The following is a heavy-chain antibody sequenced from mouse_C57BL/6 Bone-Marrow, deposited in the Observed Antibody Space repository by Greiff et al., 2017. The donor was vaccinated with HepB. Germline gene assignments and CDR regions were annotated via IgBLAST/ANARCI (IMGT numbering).Heavy chain of an antibody. CDR1: GYTFTDYN. CDR2: INPNNGGT. V-gene: IGHV1-18*01. J-gene: IGHJ3*01. CDR3: ARSHDYDVGAWFAY. D-gene: IGHD2-4*01. Sequence: EVQLQQSGPELVKPGASVKIPCKASGYTFTDYNMDWVKQSHGKSLEWIGDINPNNGGTIYNQKFKGKATLTVDKSSSTAYMELRSLTSEDTADYYCARSHDYDVGAWFAYWGQGTLVTVSA.